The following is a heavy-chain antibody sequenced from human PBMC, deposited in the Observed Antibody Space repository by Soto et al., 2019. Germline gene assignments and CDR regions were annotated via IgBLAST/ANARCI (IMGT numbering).Heavy chain of an antibody. CDR2: IHHSGST. Sequence: ASETLSLTCAVSGYSISSGHYWGWIRQPPGKELEWIGSIHHSGSTYYNPSLKSRVTISVDTSKNQFSLNLTSATAADTAVYYCARVSTSASGSYYTLDYWGQGALVTVSS. D-gene: IGHD3-10*01. V-gene: IGHV4-38-2*01. CDR3: ARVSTSASGSYYTLDY. J-gene: IGHJ4*02. CDR1: GYSISSGHY.